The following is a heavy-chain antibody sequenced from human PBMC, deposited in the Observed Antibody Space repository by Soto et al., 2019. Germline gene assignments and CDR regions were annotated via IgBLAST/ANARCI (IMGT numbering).Heavy chain of an antibody. J-gene: IGHJ4*02. D-gene: IGHD3-22*01. V-gene: IGHV3-23*01. Sequence: GGSLRLSCAASGFAFISYAIIWVGHSPLKGLEWVSAISGSGGSTYYADSVKGRFTISRDNSKNTLYLQMNSLRAEDTAVYYCAKQGLIVVVITLFYFDYWGQGTLVTVSS. CDR2: ISGSGGST. CDR3: AKQGLIVVVITLFYFDY. CDR1: GFAFISYA.